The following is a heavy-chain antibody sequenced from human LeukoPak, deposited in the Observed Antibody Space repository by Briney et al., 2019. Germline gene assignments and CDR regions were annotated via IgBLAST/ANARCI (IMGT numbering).Heavy chain of an antibody. CDR2: ISYDGSNK. CDR3: AKESPKYYFDY. J-gene: IGHJ4*02. V-gene: IGHV3-30*18. CDR1: GFTFSSYG. Sequence: GRSLRLSCAASGFTFSSYGMHWVRQAPGKGLEWVAVISYDGSNKYYADSVKGRFTISRDNSKNTLYLQMNSLRAEDTAVYYCAKESPKYYFDYWGQGTLVTVSP.